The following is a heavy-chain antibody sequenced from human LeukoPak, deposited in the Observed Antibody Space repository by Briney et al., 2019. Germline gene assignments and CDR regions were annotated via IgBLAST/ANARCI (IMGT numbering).Heavy chain of an antibody. Sequence: GVSVKVSCKASGGTFSSYAISWVRQAPGQGLEWMGRINPKNGDTNFAQKFHDRVTMTSDTSMSAAYMEISRLTYDDTAVYYCGRGIQSFNPWGQGTLVTVSS. CDR2: INPKNGDT. J-gene: IGHJ5*02. CDR1: GGTFSSYA. V-gene: IGHV1-2*06. CDR3: GRGIQSFNP.